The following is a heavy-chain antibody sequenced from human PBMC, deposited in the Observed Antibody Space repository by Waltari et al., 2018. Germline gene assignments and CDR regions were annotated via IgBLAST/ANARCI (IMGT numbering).Heavy chain of an antibody. CDR3: AREGMAGTDFDY. D-gene: IGHD1-1*01. CDR2: ISYDGSIE. CDR1: GFTFISYG. J-gene: IGHJ4*02. Sequence: QVQLVESGGGVVQPGRSLRLSCTASGFTFISYGMHWVRQAPGRVLEWVAVISYDGSIEYNGDSVKGRFTISRDKSKNTLFLQMNSLRVDDTAVYFCAREGMAGTDFDYWGQGTLVTVSS. V-gene: IGHV3-30*03.